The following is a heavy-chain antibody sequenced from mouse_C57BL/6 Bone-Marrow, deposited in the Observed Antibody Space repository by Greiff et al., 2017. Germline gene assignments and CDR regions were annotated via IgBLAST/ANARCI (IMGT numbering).Heavy chain of an antibody. V-gene: IGHV5S21*01. CDR1: GFTFSSYA. CDR3: TRGGDYYVMDY. CDR2: ISSGGDYI. Sequence: EVMLVESGEGLVKPGGSLKLSCAASGFTFSSYAMSWVRQTPEKRLEWVAYISSGGDYIYYADTVKGRFTISRDNARNTLYLPRSSLKSEDTAMYYCTRGGDYYVMDYWGQGTSVTVSS. J-gene: IGHJ4*01.